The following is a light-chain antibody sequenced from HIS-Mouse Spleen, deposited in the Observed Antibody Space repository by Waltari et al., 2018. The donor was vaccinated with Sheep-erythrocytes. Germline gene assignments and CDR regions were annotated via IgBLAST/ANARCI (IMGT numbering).Light chain of an antibody. J-gene: IGLJ2*01. Sequence: SYVLTQPPSVSVAPGKTARITCGGNNIGSKSVHWYQQKSGQAPVLVIYEDSKRPSGIPERFSGSSSGTMATLTISGAQVEDEADYYCYSTDSSGNHVVFGGGTKLTVL. CDR1: NIGSKS. V-gene: IGLV3-10*01. CDR2: EDS. CDR3: YSTDSSGNHVV.